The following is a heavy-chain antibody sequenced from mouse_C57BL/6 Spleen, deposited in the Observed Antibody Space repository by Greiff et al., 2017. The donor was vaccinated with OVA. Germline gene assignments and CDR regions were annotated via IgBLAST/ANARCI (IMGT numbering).Heavy chain of an antibody. V-gene: IGHV1-4*01. Sequence: QVQLQQSGAELARPGASVKLSCKASGYTFTSYTMHWVKQRPGQGLEWIGYINPSSGYTKYNQKFKDKATLTADKSSSTAYMQLSSLTSADSAVDYCAGDYGSSYWYFDVWGTGTTVTVSS. CDR2: INPSSGYT. CDR1: GYTFTSYT. CDR3: AGDYGSSYWYFDV. J-gene: IGHJ1*03. D-gene: IGHD1-1*01.